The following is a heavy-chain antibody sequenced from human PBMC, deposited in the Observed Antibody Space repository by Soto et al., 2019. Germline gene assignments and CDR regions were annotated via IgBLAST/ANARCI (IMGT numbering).Heavy chain of an antibody. CDR1: GFTFSGYG. J-gene: IGHJ6*02. V-gene: IGHV3-33*01. D-gene: IGHD3-10*01. CDR2: IWYDGSNK. CDR3: AREGFRIEYYDGSGSPVGMDV. Sequence: QVQLVESGGGVVQPGRSLRLSCAASGFTFSGYGMHWVRQAPGKGLEWVAVIWYDGSNKYYADSVKGRFTISRDNSKNTPYLPMNSLRAEDTAVCYCAREGFRIEYYDGSGSPVGMDVWGQGTTVTVSS.